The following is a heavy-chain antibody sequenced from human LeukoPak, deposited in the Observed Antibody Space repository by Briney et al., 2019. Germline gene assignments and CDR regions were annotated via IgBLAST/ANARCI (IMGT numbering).Heavy chain of an antibody. V-gene: IGHV4-39*07. D-gene: IGHD3-10*01. Sequence: SETLSLTCTVSGGSISSSSYYWCWIRQPPGKGLEWIGSIYYSGSTYYNPSLKSRVTISVDTSKNQFSLKLSSVTAADTAVYYCAGGIYYYGSGSLLGDWGQGTLVTVSS. CDR2: IYYSGST. CDR3: AGGIYYYGSGSLLGD. CDR1: GGSISSSSYY. J-gene: IGHJ4*02.